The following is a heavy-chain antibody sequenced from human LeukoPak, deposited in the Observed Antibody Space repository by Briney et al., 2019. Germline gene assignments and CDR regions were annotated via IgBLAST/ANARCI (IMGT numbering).Heavy chain of an antibody. V-gene: IGHV3-23*01. Sequence: GGSLRLSCAASGFTFSSYAMSWVRQAPGKGLEWVSAISGSGGSTYYADSVKGRFTISRDNSKNTLYLQMNSLRAEDTAVYYCERQDRFTAAGSLWDWFDPWGQGTLVTVSS. CDR2: ISGSGGST. CDR3: ERQDRFTAAGSLWDWFDP. D-gene: IGHD6-13*01. J-gene: IGHJ5*02. CDR1: GFTFSSYA.